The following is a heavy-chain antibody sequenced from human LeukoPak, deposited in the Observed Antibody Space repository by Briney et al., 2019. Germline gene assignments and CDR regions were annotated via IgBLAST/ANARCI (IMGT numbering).Heavy chain of an antibody. Sequence: PGGSLRLSCAASGFTFSSYWMSWVRQAPGKGLEWVANIKQDGSEKYYVDSVKGRFTISRDNAKNSLYLQMNSLRAEDTAVYYCARDIPLSFEQQLPHGSYYFDYWGQGTLVTVSS. CDR3: ARDIPLSFEQQLPHGSYYFDY. D-gene: IGHD6-13*01. J-gene: IGHJ4*02. CDR1: GFTFSSYW. CDR2: IKQDGSEK. V-gene: IGHV3-7*01.